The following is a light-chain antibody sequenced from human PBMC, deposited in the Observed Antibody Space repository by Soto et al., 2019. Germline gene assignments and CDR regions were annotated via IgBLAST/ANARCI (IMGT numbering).Light chain of an antibody. V-gene: IGLV2-14*01. CDR2: DVS. Sequence: QSALTQPASVSGSPGQSITISCTGTTSDVGGYNYVSWYQQYPSKAPKLIIHDVSNRPSGVSDRFSGSKSGNTASLTIFGLQAEDEADYYCSSYASGTTRVVFGGGTKVTVL. J-gene: IGLJ2*01. CDR3: SSYASGTTRVV. CDR1: TSDVGGYNY.